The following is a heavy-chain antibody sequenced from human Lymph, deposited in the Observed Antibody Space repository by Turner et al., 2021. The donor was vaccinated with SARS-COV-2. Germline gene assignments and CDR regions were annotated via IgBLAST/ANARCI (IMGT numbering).Heavy chain of an antibody. J-gene: IGHJ6*02. Sequence: EVQLVATGGGLIQPGGSLRLSCAASGIIVSRNYMNWVRQAPGKGLEWVSVSYSGGTTYYADSVKGRCTISRDNSKNTLYLQMNSLRVEDTAVYYCARDLGTYGMDVWGQGTTVTVSS. CDR1: GIIVSRNY. D-gene: IGHD6-13*01. CDR2: SYSGGTT. CDR3: ARDLGTYGMDV. V-gene: IGHV3-53*02.